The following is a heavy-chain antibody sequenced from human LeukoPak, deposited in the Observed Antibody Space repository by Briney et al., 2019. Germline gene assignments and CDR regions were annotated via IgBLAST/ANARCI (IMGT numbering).Heavy chain of an antibody. V-gene: IGHV4-4*07. D-gene: IGHD6-19*01. CDR3: ARVGWYSAHFAFDI. Sequence: SETLSLTCTVSGGSISSYYWSWIRQPAGKGLEWIGRIYTSGSTNYNPSLKSRVTMSVDTSKNQFSLKLSSVTAADTAVYYCARVGWYSAHFAFDIWGQGTMVTVSS. CDR2: IYTSGST. CDR1: GGSISSYY. J-gene: IGHJ3*02.